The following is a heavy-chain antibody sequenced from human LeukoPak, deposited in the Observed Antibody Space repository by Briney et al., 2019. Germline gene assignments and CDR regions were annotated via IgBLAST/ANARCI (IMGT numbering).Heavy chain of an antibody. Sequence: GGSLRLSCAASGFTFSSYAMSWVRQAPGKGLEWVSAISGSGGSTYYADSVKGRFTIPRDNSKDTLYLQMNSLRAEDTAVYYCAKHQEGRQIHSSGYYRCWGQGTLVTVSS. J-gene: IGHJ4*02. V-gene: IGHV3-23*01. CDR3: AKHQEGRQIHSSGYYRC. CDR1: GFTFSSYA. D-gene: IGHD3-22*01. CDR2: ISGSGGST.